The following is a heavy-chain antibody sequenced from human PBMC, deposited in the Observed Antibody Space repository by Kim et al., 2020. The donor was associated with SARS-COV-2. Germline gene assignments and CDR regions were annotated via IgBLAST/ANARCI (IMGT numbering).Heavy chain of an antibody. Sequence: GGSLRLSCAASGFTFSSYAMHWVRQAPGKGLEWVAVISYDGSNKYYADSVKGRFTISRDNSKNTLYPQMNSLRAEDTAVYYCARDSHDYGDYPAPYYYYGMDVWGQGTTVTVSS. CDR3: ARDSHDYGDYPAPYYYYGMDV. CDR2: ISYDGSNK. V-gene: IGHV3-30-3*01. J-gene: IGHJ6*02. D-gene: IGHD4-17*01. CDR1: GFTFSSYA.